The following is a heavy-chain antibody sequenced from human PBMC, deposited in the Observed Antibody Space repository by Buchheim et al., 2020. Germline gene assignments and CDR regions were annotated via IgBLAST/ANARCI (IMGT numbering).Heavy chain of an antibody. D-gene: IGHD3-3*01. CDR3: AKSSKAYYDLWSGPDY. Sequence: QVQLVESGGGVVQPGRSLRLSCAASGFTFSSYGMHWVRQAPGKGLEWVAVISYDGSNKYYADSVGGRFTISRDNSKNTLDLQMNSLRAEDTAVYYCAKSSKAYYDLWSGPDYWGQGTL. J-gene: IGHJ4*02. CDR2: ISYDGSNK. V-gene: IGHV3-30*18. CDR1: GFTFSSYG.